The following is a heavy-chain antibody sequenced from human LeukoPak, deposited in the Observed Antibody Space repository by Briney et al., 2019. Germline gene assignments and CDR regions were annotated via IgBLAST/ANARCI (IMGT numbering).Heavy chain of an antibody. CDR2: IYYSGST. V-gene: IGHV4-59*01. CDR3: ARASEMDHYFDY. J-gene: IGHJ4*02. Sequence: SETLSLTCTVSGGSISSYYWSWIRQPPGKGLEWIGYIYYSGSTNYNPSPKSRVTISVDTSKNQFSLKLSSVTAADTAVYYCARASEMDHYFDYWGQGTLVTVSS. CDR1: GGSISSYY. D-gene: IGHD5-24*01.